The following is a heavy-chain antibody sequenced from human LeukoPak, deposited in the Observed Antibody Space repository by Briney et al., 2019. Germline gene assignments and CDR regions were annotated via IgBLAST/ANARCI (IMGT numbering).Heavy chain of an antibody. D-gene: IGHD2-8*01. CDR2: VYPGDSDT. CDR1: GYTFSAYW. CDR3: ARHVRPGDYFDY. Sequence: GESLKISCKVSGYTFSAYWIGWVRQMPGKGLEWMGIVYPGDSDTRYSPSFQGQVTISADKSISTAYLQWSSLKASDTAMYYCARHVRPGDYFDYWGQGTLVTVSS. V-gene: IGHV5-51*01. J-gene: IGHJ4*02.